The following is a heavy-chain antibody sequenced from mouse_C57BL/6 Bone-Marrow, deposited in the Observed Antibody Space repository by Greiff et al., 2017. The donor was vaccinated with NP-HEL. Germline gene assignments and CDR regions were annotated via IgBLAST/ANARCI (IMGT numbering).Heavy chain of an antibody. J-gene: IGHJ3*01. CDR3: ARGYYGSSYGFAY. D-gene: IGHD1-1*01. Sequence: EVNLVESGPELVKPGASVKISCKASGYSFTGYYMHWVKQSHGNILDWIGYIYPYNGVSSYNQKFKGKATLTVDKSSSTAYMELRSLTSEDSAVYYCARGYYGSSYGFAYWGQGTLVTVSA. CDR1: GYSFTGYY. CDR2: IYPYNGVS. V-gene: IGHV1-31*01.